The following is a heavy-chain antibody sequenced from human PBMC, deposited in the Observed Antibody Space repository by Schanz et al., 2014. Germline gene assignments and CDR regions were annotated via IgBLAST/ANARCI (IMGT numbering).Heavy chain of an antibody. CDR1: GFTFSRYW. D-gene: IGHD5-18*01. V-gene: IGHV3-74*01. CDR2: LNFDETYT. CDR3: ARGGADSAMAHEY. Sequence: EVQLVESGGELIQPGGSLRLSCEASGFTFSRYWMHWVRQAPGKGLEWVSRLNFDETYTSYADSVKGRFTISRDNAKNPVYLQMTSLSVEDTAFYYCARGGADSAMAHEYWGRGTLVTVSS. J-gene: IGHJ4*02.